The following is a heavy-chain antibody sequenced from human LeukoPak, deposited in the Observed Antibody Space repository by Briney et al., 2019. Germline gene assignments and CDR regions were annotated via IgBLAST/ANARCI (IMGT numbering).Heavy chain of an antibody. Sequence: SETLSLTCTVSGGSISSSSYYWGWIRQPPGKGLEWIGSIYYSGSTYYNPSLKSRVTISVDTSKNQFSLKLSSVTAADTAVYYCARDSGSGSYADYWGQGTLVTVSS. CDR1: GGSISSSSYY. V-gene: IGHV4-39*02. CDR2: IYYSGST. D-gene: IGHD3-10*01. J-gene: IGHJ4*02. CDR3: ARDSGSGSYADY.